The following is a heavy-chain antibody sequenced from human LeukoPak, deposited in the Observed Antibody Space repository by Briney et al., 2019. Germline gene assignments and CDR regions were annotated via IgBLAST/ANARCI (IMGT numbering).Heavy chain of an antibody. CDR3: ARDNSALNYYDSSGLDAFDI. D-gene: IGHD3-22*01. CDR1: GGSISSGGYY. CDR2: IYYSGST. V-gene: IGHV4-31*03. Sequence: SEALSLTCTVSGGSISSGGYYWSWIRQHPGKGLEWIGYIYYSGSTYYNPSLKSRVTISVDTSKNQFSLKLSSVTAADTAVYYCARDNSALNYYDSSGLDAFDIWGQGTMVTVSS. J-gene: IGHJ3*02.